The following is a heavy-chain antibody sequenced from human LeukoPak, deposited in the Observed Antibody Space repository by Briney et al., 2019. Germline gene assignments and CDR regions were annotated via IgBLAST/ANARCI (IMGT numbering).Heavy chain of an antibody. CDR3: ARLYDCSGYYYGPLDY. CDR1: GGSISSYY. CDR2: ISYSGST. J-gene: IGHJ4*02. Sequence: SETLSLTCTVSGGSISSYYWSWIRQPPGKGLEWIGYISYSGSTNYNPSLKSRVAISIDTSMNQFSLKLSSVTAADTAVYYCARLYDCSGYYYGPLDYWGQGTLVTVSS. D-gene: IGHD3-22*01. V-gene: IGHV4-59*08.